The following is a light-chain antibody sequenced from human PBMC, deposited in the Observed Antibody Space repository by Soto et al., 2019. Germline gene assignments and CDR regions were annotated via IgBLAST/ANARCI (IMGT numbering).Light chain of an antibody. Sequence: QSVLTQSPSASGTPGQWITISCSGSSSNIGTNYVYWYQQLPGTAPRLLIYRNSQRPSGVPDRFSGSKSDTSASLAISGLRSEDEADYYCATWDDSLSGWVFGGGTKVTVL. J-gene: IGLJ3*02. CDR3: ATWDDSLSGWV. CDR2: RNS. V-gene: IGLV1-47*01. CDR1: SSNIGTNY.